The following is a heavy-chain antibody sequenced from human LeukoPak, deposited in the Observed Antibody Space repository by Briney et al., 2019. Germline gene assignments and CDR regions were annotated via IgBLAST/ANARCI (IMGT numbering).Heavy chain of an antibody. D-gene: IGHD3-10*01. J-gene: IGHJ3*02. CDR2: ICGFGGGT. Sequence: GGSLRLSCAASGFSFSSYAMRWVRQAAGRGLEWVSAICGFGGGTYYEDSVKDWFHLSRDHSKKTLYLQVDSLRAEDTAVYYCAKGVHGSGRNRDAFDIWGQGTMVTVSS. V-gene: IGHV3-23*01. CDR1: GFSFSSYA. CDR3: AKGVHGSGRNRDAFDI.